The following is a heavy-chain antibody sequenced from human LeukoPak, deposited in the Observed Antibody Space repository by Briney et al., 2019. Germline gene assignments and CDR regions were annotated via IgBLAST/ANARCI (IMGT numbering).Heavy chain of an antibody. CDR1: GYTFTSYG. D-gene: IGHD5-12*01. J-gene: IGHJ4*02. V-gene: IGHV1-18*04. CDR2: ISAYNGNT. Sequence: ASVKVSCKASGYTFTSYGISWVQQAPGQGLEWMGWISAYNGNTNYAQKLQGRVTMTTDTSTSTAYMELRSLRSDDTAVYYCARGIVGGDIVATIYYFDYRGQGTLVTVSS. CDR3: ARGIVGGDIVATIYYFDY.